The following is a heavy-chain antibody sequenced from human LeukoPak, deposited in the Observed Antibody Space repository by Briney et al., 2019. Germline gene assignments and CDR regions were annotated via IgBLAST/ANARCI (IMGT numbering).Heavy chain of an antibody. Sequence: ETLSLTCTVSGGSISSYYWSWIRQPPGKGLEWVGRIKSKSDGGTTDYAAPVKGRFTVSRDDSKNTVYLQMNSLKTEDAAVYYCSTEYYGSGSPPWGQGTLVTVSS. CDR2: IKSKSDGGTT. V-gene: IGHV3-15*01. CDR1: GGSISSYY. J-gene: IGHJ5*02. D-gene: IGHD3-10*01. CDR3: STEYYGSGSPP.